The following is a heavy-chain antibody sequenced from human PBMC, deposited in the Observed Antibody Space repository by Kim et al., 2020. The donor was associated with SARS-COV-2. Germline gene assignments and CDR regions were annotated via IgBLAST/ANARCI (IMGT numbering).Heavy chain of an antibody. D-gene: IGHD1-26*01. V-gene: IGHV3-11*05. Sequence: SVKGRFTIFRDNAKNSLYLQMNSLRAEDTAVYYCVREAGSAYTLGGWFDPWGQGTLVTVSS. CDR3: VREAGSAYTLGGWFDP. J-gene: IGHJ5*02.